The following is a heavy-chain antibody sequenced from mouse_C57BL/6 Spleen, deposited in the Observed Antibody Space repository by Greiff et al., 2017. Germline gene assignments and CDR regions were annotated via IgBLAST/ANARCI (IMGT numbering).Heavy chain of an antibody. J-gene: IGHJ2*01. CDR2: INPSTGGT. D-gene: IGHD2-1*01. CDR3: ARSLDYGNYGPFDY. Sequence: EVQLQQSGPELVKPGASVKISCKASGYSFTGYYMNWVKQSPEKSLEWIGEINPSTGGTTYNQKFKAKATLTVDKSSSTAYMQLKRLTSEDSAVYYCARSLDYGNYGPFDYWGQGTTLTVSS. V-gene: IGHV1-42*01. CDR1: GYSFTGYY.